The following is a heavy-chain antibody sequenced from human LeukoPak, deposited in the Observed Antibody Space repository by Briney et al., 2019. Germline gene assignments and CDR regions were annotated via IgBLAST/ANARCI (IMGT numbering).Heavy chain of an antibody. D-gene: IGHD6-19*01. CDR2: ISSDGSNT. J-gene: IGHJ4*02. V-gene: IGHV3-74*01. CDR3: AKRGDGGAWYDY. Sequence: GGSLRLSCTVSGFTFSSYWMDWVRQAPGKGLVWVSRISSDGSNTAYADFVKGRFTISRDNAKNTLYLQMSSLRAEDTAVYYCAKRGDGGAWYDYWGQGTLVIVSS. CDR1: GFTFSSYW.